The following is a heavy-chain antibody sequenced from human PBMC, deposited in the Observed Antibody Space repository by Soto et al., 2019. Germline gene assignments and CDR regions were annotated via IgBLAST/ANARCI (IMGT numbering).Heavy chain of an antibody. Sequence: PGGSLRLSFTTSGFTFSDYYMSWIRQAPGKGLEWLSYISTSGNTIYYADSVRGRFTISMDNAKNSVYLQMTSLRAEDTAVYYCARDQTTTAVTPLCXWGQGTLFTVSX. V-gene: IGHV3-11*01. D-gene: IGHD4-17*01. J-gene: IGHJ4*02. CDR1: GFTFSDYY. CDR3: ARDQTTTAVTPLCX. CDR2: ISTSGNTI.